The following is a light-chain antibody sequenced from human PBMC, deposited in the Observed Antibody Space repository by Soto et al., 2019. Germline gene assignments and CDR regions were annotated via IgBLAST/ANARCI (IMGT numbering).Light chain of an antibody. V-gene: IGKV1-27*01. Sequence: DIQMTQSPSSLSASVGDRVTITCRASQGISNYLAWYQQKPGKVPKLLIYAASTLQSGVPSRFSGSGSGTDFTLTISSLQPEDVATYYCQKYNSAHPYTCGQGTKLEIK. CDR3: QKYNSAHPYT. J-gene: IGKJ2*01. CDR1: QGISNY. CDR2: AAS.